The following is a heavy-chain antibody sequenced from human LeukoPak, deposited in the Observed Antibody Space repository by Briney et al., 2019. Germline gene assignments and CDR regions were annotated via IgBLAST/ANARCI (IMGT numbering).Heavy chain of an antibody. CDR3: ARNVMILTGYYKHLGAFDI. CDR2: IYTSGST. J-gene: IGHJ3*02. V-gene: IGHV4-61*02. CDR1: GGSISSGSYY. Sequence: PSQTLSLTCTVSGGSISSGSYYWSWIRQPAGKGLEWNGRIYTSGSTNYNPYLKGRFTISVDTSKNQFSLKLSSVTAADTAVYYCARNVMILTGYYKHLGAFDIWGQGTMVTVSS. D-gene: IGHD3-9*01.